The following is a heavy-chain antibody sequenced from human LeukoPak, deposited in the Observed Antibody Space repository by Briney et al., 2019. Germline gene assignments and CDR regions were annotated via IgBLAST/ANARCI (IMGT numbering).Heavy chain of an antibody. D-gene: IGHD5-12*01. J-gene: IGHJ4*02. CDR1: GGSSSSYY. V-gene: IGHV4-4*09. CDR3: AREDSGYDYSPFDY. Sequence: SETLSLTCTVSGGSSSSYYWTWIRQPPGKGLEWIGYIHTSGSTNYNPSLKSRVTMSVDTSKNQFSLRLSSVTAADTAVYYCAREDSGYDYSPFDYWGQGILVTVSS. CDR2: IHTSGST.